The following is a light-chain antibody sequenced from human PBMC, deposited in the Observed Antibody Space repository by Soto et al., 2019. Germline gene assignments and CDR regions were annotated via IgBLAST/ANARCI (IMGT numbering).Light chain of an antibody. V-gene: IGLV8-61*01. CDR2: NTD. CDR3: VFHVGSGISV. J-gene: IGLJ3*02. Sequence: QAVVTQEPSFSVSPGGTATLTCGLSSGSVSTSQYPSWYQQTPGQAPRTLIYNTDSRSYGVPDRFSGSILGNKAALTITGAEADDECTYYCVFHVGSGISVFGGGTKLTVL. CDR1: SGSVSTSQY.